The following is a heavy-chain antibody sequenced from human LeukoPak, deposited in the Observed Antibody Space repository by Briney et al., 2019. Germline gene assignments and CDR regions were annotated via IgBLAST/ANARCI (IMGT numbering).Heavy chain of an antibody. D-gene: IGHD7-27*01. V-gene: IGHV4-4*09. CDR1: GGSISSYY. CDR3: AGTGDSDGIFDY. CDR2: IYTSGST. J-gene: IGHJ4*02. Sequence: SETLSLTCTVSGGSISSYYWSWIRQPPGKGLEWIGYIYTSGSTNYNPSLKSRVTISVDASKNQFSLKLSSVTAADTAVYCCAGTGDSDGIFDYWGQGTLVTVSS.